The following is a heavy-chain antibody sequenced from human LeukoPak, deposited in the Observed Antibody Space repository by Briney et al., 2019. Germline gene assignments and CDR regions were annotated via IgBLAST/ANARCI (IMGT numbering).Heavy chain of an antibody. V-gene: IGHV4-4*02. CDR2: IYHSGST. D-gene: IGHD1-26*01. CDR3: ARSWELGLFDY. J-gene: IGHJ4*02. Sequence: PGGSLRLSCAASGFTFISYTMKWVRQPPGKGLEWIGEIYHSGSTNYNPSLKSRVTISVDKSKNRFSLKLSSVTAADTAVYYCARSWELGLFDYWGQGTLVTVSS. CDR1: GFTFISYTM.